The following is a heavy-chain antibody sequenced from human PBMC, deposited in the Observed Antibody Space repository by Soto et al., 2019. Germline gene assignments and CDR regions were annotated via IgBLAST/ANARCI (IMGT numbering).Heavy chain of an antibody. CDR2: IYYSGST. J-gene: IGHJ5*02. V-gene: IGHV4-39*01. CDR3: ARTPRRGHYNWFDP. CDR1: GGSISSSSYY. Sequence: QLQLQESGPGLVKPSETLSLTCTVSGGSISSSSYYWGWIRQPPGKGLEWIGSIYYSGSTYYNPSLKSRVTISVDTSKNQFSLKLSSVTAADTAVYYCARTPRRGHYNWFDPWGQGTLVTVSS. D-gene: IGHD5-12*01.